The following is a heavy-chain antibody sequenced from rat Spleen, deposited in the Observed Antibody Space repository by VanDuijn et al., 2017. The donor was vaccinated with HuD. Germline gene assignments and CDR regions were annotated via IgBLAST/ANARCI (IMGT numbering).Heavy chain of an antibody. D-gene: IGHD1-4*01. CDR3: APLPGYNYFDY. V-gene: IGHV2-13*01. CDR1: GFSLTCYG. CDR2: IWDDGST. Sequence: QVQLKESGPGLVQPSQTLSLTCTVSGFSLTCYGVSWVRQPPGKGLEWMGGIWDDGSTNYNSAFKSRLSISRDPSKSQVFLKMNSLQTEDTATYYCAPLPGYNYFDYWGQGVMVTVSS. J-gene: IGHJ2*01.